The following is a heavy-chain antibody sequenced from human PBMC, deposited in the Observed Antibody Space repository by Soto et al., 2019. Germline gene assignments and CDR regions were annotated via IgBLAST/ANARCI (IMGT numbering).Heavy chain of an antibody. V-gene: IGHV4-31*03. D-gene: IGHD4-17*01. CDR1: GGPIISGGYF. CDR3: AACGNSNYGGAFDI. Sequence: PSETQSLTCTVSGGPIISGGYFWSWIRQRPGKGLEWIGYIYYSGSTDYNPSLRSRVTISLDTSKKQFSLKLNSVTAADTAVYYCAACGNSNYGGAFDIWGQGKMVTVSS. CDR2: IYYSGST. J-gene: IGHJ3*02.